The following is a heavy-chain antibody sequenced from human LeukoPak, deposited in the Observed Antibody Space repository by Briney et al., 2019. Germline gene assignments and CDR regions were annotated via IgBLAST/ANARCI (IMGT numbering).Heavy chain of an antibody. J-gene: IGHJ4*02. V-gene: IGHV3-30*04. Sequence: GRSLRLSCAASGFTFSSYAMHWVRQAPGKGLEWVAVISYDGSNKYYADTVKGRFTTSRDNSKNTLYLQMNSLRAEDTAVYYCARGDDFDYWGQGTLVTVSS. CDR2: ISYDGSNK. CDR3: ARGDDFDY. CDR1: GFTFSSYA.